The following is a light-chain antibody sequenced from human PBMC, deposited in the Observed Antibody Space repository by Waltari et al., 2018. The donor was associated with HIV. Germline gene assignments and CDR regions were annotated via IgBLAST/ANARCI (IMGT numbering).Light chain of an antibody. CDR2: GNS. Sequence: QSVLTQPPSVSGAPGQRVTLSCTGSSSNIGAGSAVHWYQQLPGTATNLLIYGNSNRPSGVPDRFSGSKSGTSASLAITGLQAEDEADYYCQSYDSSLSGSVFGGGTKLTVL. J-gene: IGLJ2*01. CDR1: SSNIGAGSA. V-gene: IGLV1-40*01. CDR3: QSYDSSLSGSV.